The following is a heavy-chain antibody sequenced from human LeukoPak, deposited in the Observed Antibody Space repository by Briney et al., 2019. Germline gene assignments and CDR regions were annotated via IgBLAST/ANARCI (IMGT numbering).Heavy chain of an antibody. J-gene: IGHJ4*02. CDR2: ISAYNGNT. Sequence: ASVKVSCKASGYTFTSYGISWVRQAPGQGLEWMGWISAYNGNTNYAQKLQGRVTMTTDTSTSTAYMELRSLRSDDTAVYYCARALSRWGYSSSSFDYWGQGTLVTVPS. CDR3: ARALSRWGYSSSSFDY. D-gene: IGHD6-6*01. V-gene: IGHV1-18*01. CDR1: GYTFTSYG.